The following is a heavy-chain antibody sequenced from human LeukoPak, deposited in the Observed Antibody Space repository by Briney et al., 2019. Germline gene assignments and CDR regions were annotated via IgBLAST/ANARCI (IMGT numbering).Heavy chain of an antibody. CDR1: GYSISSGYL. CDR3: ARDPRWLTPDCTATSCYENYFDP. CDR2: IYHSGSA. V-gene: IGHV4-38-2*02. J-gene: IGHJ5*02. Sequence: SETLSLTCVVSGYSISSGYLWAWIRQSPGKGLEWIGSIYHSGSAHYNPFFKSRFTISLETSKNQFSLKLFSVTAADAAVYYCARDPRWLTPDCTATSCYENYFDPRGQGTLVTVSS. D-gene: IGHD2-2*01.